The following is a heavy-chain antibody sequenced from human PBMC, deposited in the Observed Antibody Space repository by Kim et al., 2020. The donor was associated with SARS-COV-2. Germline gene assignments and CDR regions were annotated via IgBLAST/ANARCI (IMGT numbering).Heavy chain of an antibody. Sequence: SLKSRVTMSVDPSKNPFSLKLSSVTAADTAVYYCARAMITFGGVISAFDYWGQGTLVTVSS. V-gene: IGHV4-31*02. D-gene: IGHD3-16*02. CDR3: ARAMITFGGVISAFDY. J-gene: IGHJ4*02.